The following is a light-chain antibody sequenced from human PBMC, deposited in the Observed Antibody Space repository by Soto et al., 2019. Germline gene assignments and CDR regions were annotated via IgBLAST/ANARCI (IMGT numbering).Light chain of an antibody. CDR3: QQSYITPVT. CDR1: QSIRRF. Sequence: DIQMTQSPSSLSASVGDRVTITCRASQSIRRFLNWYQQKPGKAPKLLIYAASSLESGVPSRFSGSGSGTGFTLTISSLHPEDFATYHCQQSYITPVTFGQRTRLEIK. V-gene: IGKV1-39*01. J-gene: IGKJ5*01. CDR2: AAS.